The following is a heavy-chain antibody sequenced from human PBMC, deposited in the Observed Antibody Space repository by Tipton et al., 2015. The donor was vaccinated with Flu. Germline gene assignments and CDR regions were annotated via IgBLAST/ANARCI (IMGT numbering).Heavy chain of an antibody. V-gene: IGHV4-61*02. Sequence: TLSLTCTVSGGSISSGSYYWSWIRQPAGKGLEWIGRIYTSGSTNYNPSLKSRVTISVDTSKNQFSLKLSSVTAADTAVHYCARAGWLLPFDYWGQGTLATVSS. J-gene: IGHJ4*02. CDR2: IYTSGST. D-gene: IGHD3-22*01. CDR3: ARAGWLLPFDY. CDR1: GGSISSGSYY.